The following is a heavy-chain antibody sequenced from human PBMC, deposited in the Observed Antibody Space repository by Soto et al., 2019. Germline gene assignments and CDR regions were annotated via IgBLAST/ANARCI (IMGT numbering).Heavy chain of an antibody. CDR3: ARVRCSARSRYWMDV. V-gene: IGHV3-33*01. CDR1: GFTFSSYG. D-gene: IGHD6-6*01. J-gene: IGHJ6*02. CDR2: IWYDGSNK. Sequence: PGWSLRLSCAASGFTFSSYGMHWVRQAPGKGLEWVAVIWYDGSNKYYADSVKGRFTISRDNSKNTLYLQMNSLRAEDTAVYYCARVRCSARSRYWMDVWGQGTKVTV.